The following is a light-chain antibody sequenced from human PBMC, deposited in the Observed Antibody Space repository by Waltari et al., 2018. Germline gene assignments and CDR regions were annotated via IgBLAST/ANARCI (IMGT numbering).Light chain of an antibody. CDR3: QQRSTWPSVT. CDR2: DAS. CDR1: QSVGRH. J-gene: IGKJ4*01. Sequence: EIVLTQSPATLSLSPGERATVSCRASQSVGRHLAWYQQKAGQAPRLLIYDASNRAADTPARFSGSESDTDFTLTISSLEPEDFAVYYCQQRSTWPSVTFGGGTKVELK. V-gene: IGKV3-11*01.